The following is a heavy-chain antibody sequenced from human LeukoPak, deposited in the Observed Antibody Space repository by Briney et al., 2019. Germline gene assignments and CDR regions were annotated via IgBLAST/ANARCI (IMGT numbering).Heavy chain of an antibody. CDR1: GFTFSGSA. CDR3: TRRHYYYYMDV. CDR2: IRSKANSYAT. J-gene: IGHJ6*03. V-gene: IGHV3-73*01. Sequence: GGSLRLSCAASGFTFSGSAMRWVRQASGKGLEWVGRIRSKANSYATAYAASVKGRFTISRDDSKNTAYLQMNSLKTEDTAVYYCTRRHYYYYMDVWGKGTTVTVSS.